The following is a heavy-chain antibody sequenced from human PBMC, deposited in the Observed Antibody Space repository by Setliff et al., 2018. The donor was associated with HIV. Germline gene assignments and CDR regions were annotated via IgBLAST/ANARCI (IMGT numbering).Heavy chain of an antibody. CDR3: ARDQRYCTNALCPEALDV. Sequence: SETLSLTCTVSGDSSSNDYWTWVRQPPGKGLEWIGNIHTSGTTKYNPSLNSRVTISVDTSKNQFSLKLSSVTAADTAVYYCARDQRYCTNALCPEALDVWGKGTTVTVLL. CDR2: IHTSGTT. V-gene: IGHV4-4*08. J-gene: IGHJ6*04. D-gene: IGHD2-8*01. CDR1: GDSSSNDY.